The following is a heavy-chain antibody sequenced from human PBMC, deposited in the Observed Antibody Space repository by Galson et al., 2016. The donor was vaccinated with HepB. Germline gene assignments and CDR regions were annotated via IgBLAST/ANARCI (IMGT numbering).Heavy chain of an antibody. CDR3: ARERGNYAYFDY. J-gene: IGHJ4*02. V-gene: IGHV1-18*01. Sequence: SVKVSCKASGYTFASNGIAWVRQAPGQGLEWMGWISSYDDNIKYAQKFQGRLTMTIDSSTDTAYMELRSLRSDDTAIYYCARERGNYAYFDYWGQGTLVTVSS. CDR1: GYTFASNG. D-gene: IGHD4-11*01. CDR2: ISSYDDNI.